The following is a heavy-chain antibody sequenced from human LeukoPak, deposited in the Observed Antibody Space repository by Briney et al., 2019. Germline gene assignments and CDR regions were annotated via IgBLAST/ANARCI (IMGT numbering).Heavy chain of an antibody. CDR2: ISGYNGNT. CDR3: ARDHGDFVVVRFGFGS. J-gene: IGHJ4*02. D-gene: IGHD2-2*01. CDR1: GYTFTNYG. V-gene: IGHV1-18*01. Sequence: ASVKVSCKASGYTFTNYGISWVRQAPGQGLEWVGRISGYNGNTDYAQKVEDRVTVTADTSTADLELRSLTSDDTAVYYCARDHGDFVVVRFGFGSWGQGTLVTVSS.